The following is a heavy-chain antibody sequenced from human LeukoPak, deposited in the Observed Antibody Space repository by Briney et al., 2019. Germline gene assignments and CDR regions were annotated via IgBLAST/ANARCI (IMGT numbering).Heavy chain of an antibody. CDR1: GFTFTSYA. Sequence: GGSLRLSCAASGFTFTSYAISSVRQTPRKGVEWVSAACGSGGSKFYEDSVKGRFTISRNNSKNTLYLQMNRLRAEDTAIYYCAKDRDVTGDRKPGYFDCWGQGTLVTVSS. J-gene: IGHJ4*02. V-gene: IGHV3-23*01. CDR3: AKDRDVTGDRKPGYFDC. D-gene: IGHD7-27*01. CDR2: ACGSGGSK.